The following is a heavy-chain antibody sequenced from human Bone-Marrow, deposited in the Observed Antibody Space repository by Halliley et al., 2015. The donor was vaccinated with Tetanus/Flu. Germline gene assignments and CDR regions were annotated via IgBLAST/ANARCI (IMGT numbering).Heavy chain of an antibody. CDR1: GGSISSSTW. CDR3: AGNNGVPGAVFEY. J-gene: IGHJ4*02. D-gene: IGHD3-10*01. CDR2: IDHTGSA. Sequence: SLRLSCAVSGGSISSSTWWSWVRQPPEKGLEWIAEIDHTGSAIYNPSLESRVTISVDKSKNQFSLKMSSVTAADTAVYYCAGNNGVPGAVFEYWGQGTLVTVSS. V-gene: IGHV4-4*02.